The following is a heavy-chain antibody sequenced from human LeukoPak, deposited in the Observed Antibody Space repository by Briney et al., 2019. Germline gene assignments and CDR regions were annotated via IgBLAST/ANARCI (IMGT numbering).Heavy chain of an antibody. CDR2: INGDGSYT. Sequence: GGSLSLFCGASEFMLRNYRENCLRHAPGGALVWVSLINGDGSYTNYADSMNGRFTNSRDDAKNTLYLQMNSLRAEDTAVYYCVRRVNSGTYYYFDYWGQGTLVTVSS. J-gene: IGHJ4*01. D-gene: IGHD1-26*01. CDR1: EFMLRNYR. V-gene: IGHV3-74*01. CDR3: VRRVNSGTYYYFDY.